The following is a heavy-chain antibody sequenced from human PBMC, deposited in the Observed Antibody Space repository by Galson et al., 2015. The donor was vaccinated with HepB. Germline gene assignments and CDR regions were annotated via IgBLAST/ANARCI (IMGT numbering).Heavy chain of an antibody. V-gene: IGHV3-30*02. Sequence: SLRLSCAASGFTFSNYGIHWVRQAPGKGLEWVSFIRYDGSRKFYVDSVKGRFTVSRDNSKNTVFLQLNSLRVEDTAVYYCAKGSSEQWLERANHDAFDVWGQGTMVTVSS. J-gene: IGHJ3*01. CDR1: GFTFSNYG. CDR3: AKGSSEQWLERANHDAFDV. D-gene: IGHD6-19*01. CDR2: IRYDGSRK.